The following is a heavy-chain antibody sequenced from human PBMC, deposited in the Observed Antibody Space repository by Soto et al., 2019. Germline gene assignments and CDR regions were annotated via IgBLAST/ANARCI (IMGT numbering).Heavy chain of an antibody. CDR1: GGTFSSYA. J-gene: IGHJ6*02. CDR2: IIPIFGTA. D-gene: IGHD2-2*01. CDR3: ARDLVVVVPAASYYYGMDV. Sequence: EASVKVSFKASGGTFSSYAISWLRQAPGQGLEWMGGIIPIFGTANYAQKFQGRVTITADESTSTAYMELSSLRSEDTAVYYCARDLVVVVPAASYYYGMDVWGQGTTVTVSS. V-gene: IGHV1-69*13.